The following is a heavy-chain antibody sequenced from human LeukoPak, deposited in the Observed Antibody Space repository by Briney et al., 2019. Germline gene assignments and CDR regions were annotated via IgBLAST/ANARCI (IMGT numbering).Heavy chain of an antibody. Sequence: GASVKVSCKASGYTFTSYDINWVRQATGQGLEWMGWMNPNSGNTGYAQKFQGRVTITRNTSISTAYMELSSLRSEDTAVYYCARSPVATIRIKSTVYYMDVWGKGTTVTVSS. CDR3: ARSPVATIRIKSTVYYMDV. D-gene: IGHD5-12*01. J-gene: IGHJ6*03. CDR2: MNPNSGNT. CDR1: GYTFTSYD. V-gene: IGHV1-8*03.